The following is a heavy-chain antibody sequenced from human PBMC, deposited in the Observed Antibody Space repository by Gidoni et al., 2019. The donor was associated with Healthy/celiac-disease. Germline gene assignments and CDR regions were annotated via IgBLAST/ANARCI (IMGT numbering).Heavy chain of an antibody. V-gene: IGHV5-10-1*03. D-gene: IGHD2-15*01. J-gene: IGHJ4*02. CDR3: ARMLGYCSGGSCYGLD. CDR1: GYSFTHYW. Sequence: DVQLVQSGAEVKKPGESLRISCKASGYSFTHYWISWVRQMPGKGLEWMGRIDPSDSYTNDSPSCQGHVTISADKAISTADLQWSSLKASDTAMYYCARMLGYCSGGSCYGLDWGQGTLVTVSS. CDR2: IDPSDSYT.